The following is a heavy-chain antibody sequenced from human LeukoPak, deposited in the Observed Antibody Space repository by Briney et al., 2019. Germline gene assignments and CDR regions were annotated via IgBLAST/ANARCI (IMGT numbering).Heavy chain of an antibody. V-gene: IGHV3-9*01. CDR2: ISWDSGSI. J-gene: IGHJ6*02. D-gene: IGHD2-21*01. CDR3: AKAPSRLAYIMDV. CDR1: GFTFDDYA. Sequence: GSSLRLSCAASGFTFDDYAMHWVRQAPGKGLEWVSGISWDSGSIGYADSVKGRFTISRDNAKNSLNPQMNSLRDEDTALYYCAKAPSRLAYIMDVWGQGTTVTVSS.